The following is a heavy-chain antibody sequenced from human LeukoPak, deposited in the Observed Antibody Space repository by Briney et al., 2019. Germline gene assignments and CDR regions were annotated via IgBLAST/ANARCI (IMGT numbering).Heavy chain of an antibody. Sequence: SETLSLTCTVSGGSISSYYWSWIRQPPGKGLEWIGEINHSGSTNYNPSLKSRVTISVDTSKNQFSLKLSSVTAADTAVYYCARHKIAAADSGWFDPWGQGTLVTVSS. CDR2: INHSGST. D-gene: IGHD6-13*01. J-gene: IGHJ5*02. V-gene: IGHV4-34*01. CDR3: ARHKIAAADSGWFDP. CDR1: GGSISSYY.